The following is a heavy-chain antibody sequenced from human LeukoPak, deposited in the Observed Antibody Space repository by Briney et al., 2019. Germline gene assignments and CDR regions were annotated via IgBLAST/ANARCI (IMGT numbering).Heavy chain of an antibody. CDR1: GGSLRSYY. CDR3: ARVYYSSSYDYWYFDL. V-gene: IGHV4-59*01. CDR2: IYYSGST. Sequence: SETLSLTCTVSGGSLRSYYWSWIRQPPGKGLGWIGYIYYSGSTNYNPSLKSRVTISVDTSKNQFSLKLSSVTAADTAVYYCARVYYSSSYDYWYFDLWGRGTLVTVSS. J-gene: IGHJ2*01. D-gene: IGHD6-13*01.